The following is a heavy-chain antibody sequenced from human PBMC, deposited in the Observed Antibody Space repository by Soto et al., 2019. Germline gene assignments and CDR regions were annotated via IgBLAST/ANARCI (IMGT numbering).Heavy chain of an antibody. D-gene: IGHD3-9*01. J-gene: IGHJ5*02. Sequence: SETLSLTCTVSGGSISSYYWSWIRQPPGKGLEWIGTFYYSENTYYNPSLKSRVSISVDTSKNQFSLKLSSVTAADTAVYYCARQTWLGWFDPWGQGTLVTVSS. CDR1: GGSISSYY. V-gene: IGHV4-59*08. CDR2: FYYSENT. CDR3: ARQTWLGWFDP.